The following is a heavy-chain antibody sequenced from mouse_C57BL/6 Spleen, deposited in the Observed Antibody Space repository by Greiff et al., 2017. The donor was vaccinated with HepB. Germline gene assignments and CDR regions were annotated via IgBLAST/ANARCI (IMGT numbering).Heavy chain of an antibody. J-gene: IGHJ2*01. D-gene: IGHD1-1*01. Sequence: DVHLVESGGDLVKPGGSLKLSCAASGFTFSSYGMSWVRQTPDKRLEWVATISSGGSYTYYPDSVKGRFTISRDNAKNTLYLQMSSLKSEDTAMYDCARHDYYGSIYLYYFDYWGQGTTLTVSS. V-gene: IGHV5-6*01. CDR3: ARHDYYGSIYLYYFDY. CDR1: GFTFSSYG. CDR2: ISSGGSYT.